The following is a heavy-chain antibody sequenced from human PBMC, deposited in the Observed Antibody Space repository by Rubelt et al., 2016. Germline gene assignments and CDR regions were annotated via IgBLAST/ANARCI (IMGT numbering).Heavy chain of an antibody. CDR2: INNSGRT. CDR1: GGSFSGYY. Sequence: QVQLQQWGAGLLKPSETLSLTCAVYGGSFSGYYWSWIRPPPGKGLAWSGEINNSGRTNYNPSLTRRVTISVTTSKKQFSLKLSSVTAADTAVYYGARDSGSRIFDYWGQGTLVTVSS. CDR3: ARDSGSRIFDY. V-gene: IGHV4-34*01. J-gene: IGHJ4*02. D-gene: IGHD2/OR15-2a*01.